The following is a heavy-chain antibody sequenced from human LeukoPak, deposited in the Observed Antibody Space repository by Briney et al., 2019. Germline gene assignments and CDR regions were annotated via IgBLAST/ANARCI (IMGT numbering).Heavy chain of an antibody. CDR3: ARGYSTSSVGPSGAFDI. Sequence: SETLSLTCTVSGGSISSYYWSWIRQPPGKGLEWIGYIYYSGSTNYNPSLKSRVTISVDTSKNQFSLKLTSVTAADTAVYYCARGYSTSSVGPSGAFDIWGQGTMVTVSS. D-gene: IGHD6-6*01. CDR1: GGSISSYY. CDR2: IYYSGST. V-gene: IGHV4-59*08. J-gene: IGHJ3*02.